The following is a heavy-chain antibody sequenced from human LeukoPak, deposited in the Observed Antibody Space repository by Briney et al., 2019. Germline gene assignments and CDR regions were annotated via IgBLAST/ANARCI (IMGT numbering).Heavy chain of an antibody. CDR1: GYSISSGYY. Sequence: SETLSLTCTVSGYSISSGYYWGWIRQPPGKGLEWIGSIYHSGSTYYNPSLKSRVTISVDTSKNQFSLKLSSVTAADTAVYYCARDTYYYGSGTYYFNYWGQGTPVTVSS. D-gene: IGHD3-10*01. V-gene: IGHV4-38-2*02. CDR3: ARDTYYYGSGTYYFNY. CDR2: IYHSGST. J-gene: IGHJ4*02.